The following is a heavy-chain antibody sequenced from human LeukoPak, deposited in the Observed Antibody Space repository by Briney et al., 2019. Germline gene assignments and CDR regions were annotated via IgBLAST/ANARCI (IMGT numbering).Heavy chain of an antibody. Sequence: GGSLRLSCVASGFTFRTYWMSWVRQAPGKGLEWMANIKEDGSEKYYVDSMRGRFTISRDNAKSSLYLQMNSLRAEDTAVYYCARESLYYYDSRIWGQGTMVTVSS. CDR3: ARESLYYYDSRI. V-gene: IGHV3-7*05. J-gene: IGHJ3*02. CDR2: IKEDGSEK. CDR1: GFTFRTYW. D-gene: IGHD3-22*01.